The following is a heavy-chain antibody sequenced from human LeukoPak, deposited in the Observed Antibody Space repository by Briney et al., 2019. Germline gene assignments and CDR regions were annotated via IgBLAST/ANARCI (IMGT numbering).Heavy chain of an antibody. CDR2: IHPDSGGT. V-gene: IGHV1-2*04. Sequence: ASVKVSCKASGYTFTGYFIHWVRQAPGQGLEWMGWIHPDSGGTHYAQKFQAWVTMARDTSISTAYPELTRLRSDDTAVYYCARCDYGDYPRRDTHGMDVWGKGTTVTVSS. J-gene: IGHJ6*04. CDR1: GYTFTGYF. CDR3: ARCDYGDYPRRDTHGMDV. D-gene: IGHD4-17*01.